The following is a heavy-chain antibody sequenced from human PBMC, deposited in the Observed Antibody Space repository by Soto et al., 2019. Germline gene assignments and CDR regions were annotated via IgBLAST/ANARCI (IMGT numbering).Heavy chain of an antibody. CDR1: GGSISSGDYY. D-gene: IGHD3-22*01. CDR2: IYYSGST. V-gene: IGHV4-30-4*01. CDR3: ARLLLTYDSSGYYPYYFDY. Sequence: PSETLSLTCTVSGGSISSGDYYWSWIRQPPGKGLEWIGYIYYSGSTYYNPSLKSRVTISVDTSKNQFSLKLSSVTAADTAVYYCARLLLTYDSSGYYPYYFDYWGQGTLVTVSS. J-gene: IGHJ4*02.